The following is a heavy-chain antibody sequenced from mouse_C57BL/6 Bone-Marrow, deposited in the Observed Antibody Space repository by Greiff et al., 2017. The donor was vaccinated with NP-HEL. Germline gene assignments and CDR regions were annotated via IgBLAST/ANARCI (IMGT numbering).Heavy chain of an antibody. V-gene: IGHV1-82*01. CDR1: GYAFSSSW. CDR2: IYPGDGDT. J-gene: IGHJ3*01. CDR3: ARSDDYYVGFAY. Sequence: VKLLQSGPELVKPGASVKISCKASGYAFSSSWMNWVKQRPGKGLEWIGRIYPGDGDTTYNGKFKGKATLTADKSSSTAYMQLSSLTSEDSAVYFCARSDDYYVGFAYWGQGTLVTVSA. D-gene: IGHD2-3*01.